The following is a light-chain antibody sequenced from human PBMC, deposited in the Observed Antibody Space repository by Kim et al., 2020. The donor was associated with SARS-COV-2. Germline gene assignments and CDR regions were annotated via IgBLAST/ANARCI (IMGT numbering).Light chain of an antibody. CDR2: INDDGSH. J-gene: IGLJ3*02. CDR3: QTWGTGIRV. Sequence: QLVLTQSPSASASLGASVKLTCTLSSGHSTYAVAWHQQQPQKGPRYLMKINDDGSHSKGDGIPDRFSGSSSGAERHLTISSLQSEDEAEYYCQTWGTGIRVFGGGTQLTVL. CDR1: SGHSTYA. V-gene: IGLV4-69*02.